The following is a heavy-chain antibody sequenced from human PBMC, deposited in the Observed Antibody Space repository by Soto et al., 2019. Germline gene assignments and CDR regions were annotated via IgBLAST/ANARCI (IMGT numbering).Heavy chain of an antibody. V-gene: IGHV3-33*01. Sequence: QVQLVESGGGVVQPGRSLRLSCAASGFTFSSYGMHWVRQAPGKGLEWVAVIWYDGSNKYYADSVKGRFTISRDNSKNTLYLQMNSLRAEDTAVYYCARAGSHYDFWSGYSHGYWGQGTLVTVSS. J-gene: IGHJ4*02. D-gene: IGHD3-3*01. CDR1: GFTFSSYG. CDR3: ARAGSHYDFWSGYSHGY. CDR2: IWYDGSNK.